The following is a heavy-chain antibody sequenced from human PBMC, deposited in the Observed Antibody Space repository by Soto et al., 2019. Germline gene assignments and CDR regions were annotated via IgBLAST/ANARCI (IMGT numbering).Heavy chain of an antibody. CDR1: GFTFSSYW. Sequence: EVQLVESGGNLVQPGGSLRLSCAASGFTFSSYWIHWVRQPPGKGLLWVSRINTDGSTTNYADSVKGRFTISRDNAKNTLYLQMNSLRAEDTAVYYCARGALGNYYLDYWGQGALVTISS. J-gene: IGHJ4*02. CDR2: INTDGSTT. D-gene: IGHD3-10*01. CDR3: ARGALGNYYLDY. V-gene: IGHV3-74*01.